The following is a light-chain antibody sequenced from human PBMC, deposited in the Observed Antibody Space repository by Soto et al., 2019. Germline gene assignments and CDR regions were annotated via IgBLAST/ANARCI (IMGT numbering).Light chain of an antibody. J-gene: IGLJ1*01. CDR1: TSDVGGYNF. Sequence: QSALTQRRSVSGSPGQSVTISCTGTTSDVGGYNFVSWYQQRPGKVPKLMIYDVSIRPSGVPDRFSGSKSGNTASLTISGLQAEDEADYYCCSYVGSDTSFVFGSGTKVTV. V-gene: IGLV2-11*01. CDR3: CSYVGSDTSFV. CDR2: DVS.